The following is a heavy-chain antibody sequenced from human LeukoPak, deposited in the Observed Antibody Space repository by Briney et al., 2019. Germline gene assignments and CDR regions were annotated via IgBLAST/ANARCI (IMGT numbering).Heavy chain of an antibody. D-gene: IGHD4-17*01. V-gene: IGHV3-21*01. Sequence: GGSLRLSCAASGFTFSSYSMNWVRQAPGKGLEWVSSISSSSSYIYYADSVKGRFTISRDNAKNSLYLQMNSLRAEDTAVYYCARDLMITATVTKGGQSWGQGTLVTVSS. CDR3: ARDLMITATVTKGGQS. J-gene: IGHJ5*02. CDR2: ISSSSSYI. CDR1: GFTFSSYS.